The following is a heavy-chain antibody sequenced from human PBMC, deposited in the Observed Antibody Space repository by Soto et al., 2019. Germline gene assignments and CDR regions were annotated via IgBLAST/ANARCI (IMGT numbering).Heavy chain of an antibody. CDR2: INSDESIT. J-gene: IGHJ4*02. CDR3: ARDFGQTIEARVPFDY. CDR1: GFTFNSYW. V-gene: IGHV3-74*01. D-gene: IGHD6-6*01. Sequence: LRLSCAASGFTFNSYWMHWVRQAPGKGLVWVSRINSDESITDYADSVKGRFTISRDNAKNMLYLQMNGLRAEDTAVYYCARDFGQTIEARVPFDYWGQGIPVTVSS.